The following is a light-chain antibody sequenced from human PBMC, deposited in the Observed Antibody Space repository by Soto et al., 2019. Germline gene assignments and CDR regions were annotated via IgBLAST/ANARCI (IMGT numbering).Light chain of an antibody. CDR3: MQALQSPAT. V-gene: IGKV2-28*01. CDR2: LAS. CDR1: QTLLYRNGNNY. Sequence: DIVMTQSPVSLPVTPGESASISCRSSQTLLYRNGNNYLNWYSQKPGQSPQLLIFLASTRASGVPDRISGSGSGTDFTLRISRVEAEDVGVYYCMQALQSPATFGGGTKVEIK. J-gene: IGKJ4*01.